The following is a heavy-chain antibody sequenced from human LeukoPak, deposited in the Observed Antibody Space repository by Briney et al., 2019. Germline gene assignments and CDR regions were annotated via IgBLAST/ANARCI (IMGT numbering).Heavy chain of an antibody. Sequence: ASVKVSCKASGYTFTSYAMHWVRQAPGQRLEWMGWINVGNGNTQYSQKFQGRVTITRDTSASTAYMELSSLRSEDTAVYYCARTGLWLPADYWGQGTLVTVSS. CDR1: GYTFTSYA. CDR3: ARTGLWLPADY. D-gene: IGHD5-12*01. J-gene: IGHJ4*02. CDR2: INVGNGNT. V-gene: IGHV1-3*01.